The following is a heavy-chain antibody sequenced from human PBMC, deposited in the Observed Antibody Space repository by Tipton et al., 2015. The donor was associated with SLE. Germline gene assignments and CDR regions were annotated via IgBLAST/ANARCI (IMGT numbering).Heavy chain of an antibody. Sequence: TLSLTCAVYGGSFSGYYWSWFRQPPGKGLEWIGEINQSGSATYNPTLKSRLTVSPDTTKTQFSLQLKSVTAADTAVYFCARNLVAGTGWYFDLWGRGTRVTVSS. CDR1: GGSFSGYY. V-gene: IGHV4-34*01. CDR3: ARNLVAGTGWYFDL. D-gene: IGHD2-15*01. J-gene: IGHJ2*01. CDR2: INQSGSA.